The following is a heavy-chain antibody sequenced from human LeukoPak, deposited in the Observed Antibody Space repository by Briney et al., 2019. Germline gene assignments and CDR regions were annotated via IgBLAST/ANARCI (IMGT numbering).Heavy chain of an antibody. D-gene: IGHD6-19*01. Sequence: GGSLRLSCAASGFTFSSYAMSWVRQAPGKGLEWVSAISGSGGSTYYADSVKGRFTISRDNSKNTLYLQMNSLRAEDTAVYYCASGSGWYDSLDYWGQGTLVTVSS. V-gene: IGHV3-23*01. J-gene: IGHJ4*02. CDR1: GFTFSSYA. CDR2: ISGSGGST. CDR3: ASGSGWYDSLDY.